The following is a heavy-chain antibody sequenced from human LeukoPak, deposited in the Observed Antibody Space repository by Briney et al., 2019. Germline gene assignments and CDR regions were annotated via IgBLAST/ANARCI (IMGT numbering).Heavy chain of an antibody. Sequence: PGGSLRLSCAASGFTFSSYNMNWVRQAPGKGLEGVSSISSSSSYIYYADSVKGRFTISRDNAKNSLYLQMNSLRAEDTAVYYCARVTPSANDYGDFYYYYYMDVWGKGTTVTISS. V-gene: IGHV3-21*04. D-gene: IGHD4-17*01. CDR1: GFTFSSYN. J-gene: IGHJ6*03. CDR2: ISSSSSYI. CDR3: ARVTPSANDYGDFYYYYYMDV.